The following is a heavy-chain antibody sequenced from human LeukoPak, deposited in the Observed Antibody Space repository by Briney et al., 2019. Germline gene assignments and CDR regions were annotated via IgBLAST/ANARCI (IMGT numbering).Heavy chain of an antibody. Sequence: PGGSLRLSCAASGFTVSSNYMSWVRQAPGKGLEWVSGISGSGGSTYYADSVKGRFTISRDNSKNTLYLQMNSLRAEDTAVYYCAKPKIAEDWGQGTLVTVSS. J-gene: IGHJ4*02. CDR3: AKPKIAED. CDR1: GFTVSSNY. V-gene: IGHV3-23*01. D-gene: IGHD6-13*01. CDR2: ISGSGGST.